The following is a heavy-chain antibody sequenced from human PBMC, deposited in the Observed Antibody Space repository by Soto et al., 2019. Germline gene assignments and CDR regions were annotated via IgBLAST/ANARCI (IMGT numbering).Heavy chain of an antibody. V-gene: IGHV3-23*01. D-gene: IGHD4-4*01. Sequence: GGSLRLSCAASGFTLSTKAMSGFRQAPGKGLEWAPAISGSGGSTYYADSVKGRFTISRDNSKNTLYLQMNSLRAEDTAVYYCAKPSKSMYSNTPYYYYYYGMDVWGQGTTVTVSS. CDR1: GFTLSTKA. CDR3: AKPSKSMYSNTPYYYYYYGMDV. CDR2: ISGSGGST. J-gene: IGHJ6*02.